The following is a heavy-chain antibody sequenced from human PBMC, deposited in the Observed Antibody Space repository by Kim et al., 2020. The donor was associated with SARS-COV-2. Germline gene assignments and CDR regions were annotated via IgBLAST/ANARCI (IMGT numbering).Heavy chain of an antibody. V-gene: IGHV1-8*01. CDR3: ARLFRNNFDV. Sequence: ASVKVSCLGSGYNFTSFDIHWVRQASGQGPEWMGWMNPNSNNTGYARKFQGRVTLTKNTATKTAYLELSGLRPEDTAVYYCARLFRNNFDVWGQGTLVTV. CDR1: GYNFTSFD. CDR2: MNPNSNNT. J-gene: IGHJ4*02. D-gene: IGHD3-10*01.